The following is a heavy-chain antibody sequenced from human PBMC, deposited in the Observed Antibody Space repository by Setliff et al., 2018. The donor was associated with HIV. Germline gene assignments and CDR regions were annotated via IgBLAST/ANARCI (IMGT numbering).Heavy chain of an antibody. D-gene: IGHD4-17*01. V-gene: IGHV4-59*01. Sequence: SETLSLTCTVSGGSFSTYYWSWIRQSPGKGLEWIGYIYYNGSTTYNPSLKSRVPISIDTSKNQLSLKLHSVTAADTAVYYCARDPTGYGDSNDYWGQGTLVTVSS. J-gene: IGHJ4*02. CDR3: ARDPTGYGDSNDY. CDR2: IYYNGST. CDR1: GGSFSTYY.